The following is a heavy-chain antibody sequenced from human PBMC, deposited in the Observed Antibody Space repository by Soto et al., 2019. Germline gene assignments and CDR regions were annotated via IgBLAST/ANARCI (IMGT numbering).Heavy chain of an antibody. V-gene: IGHV1-69*12. J-gene: IGHJ6*02. Sequence: QVQLVQSGAEVKKPGSSVKFSCKASGGTFSSYAISWVRQAPGQGLEWMGGIIPIFGTADYAQKFQGRVTITADESTSTAYVELSSLRSEDTAVYYCAKNTENYYYGMDVWGQGTTVTVSS. CDR1: GGTFSSYA. CDR3: AKNTENYYYGMDV. CDR2: IIPIFGTA.